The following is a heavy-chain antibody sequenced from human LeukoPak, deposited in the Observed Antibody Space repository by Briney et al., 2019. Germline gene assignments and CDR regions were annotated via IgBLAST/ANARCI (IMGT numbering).Heavy chain of an antibody. Sequence: SETLSLTCSVSGGSVTNYSWSWIRQPPGKGLEWIVYIYSSGNTNYNPSLKSRGTISVDTSKNLFSLKLTSVTVPDTAVYFCARFTVIDIPYTGAFDIWGQGTRVIVSS. V-gene: IGHV4-59*02. CDR2: IYSSGNT. CDR1: GGSVTNYS. J-gene: IGHJ3*02. CDR3: ARFTVIDIPYTGAFDI. D-gene: IGHD3-22*01.